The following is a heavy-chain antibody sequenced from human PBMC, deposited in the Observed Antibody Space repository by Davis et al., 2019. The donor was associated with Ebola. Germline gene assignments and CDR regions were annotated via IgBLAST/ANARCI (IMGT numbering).Heavy chain of an antibody. CDR3: AKASWGLLGNEAYYYGMDV. V-gene: IGHV3-48*02. J-gene: IGHJ6*02. D-gene: IGHD7-27*01. Sequence: GESLKISCTASGFTFGDYAMSWVRQAPGKGLEWVSYISSSSSTIYYADSVKGRFTISRDNAKNSLYLQMNSLRDEDTAVYYFAKASWGLLGNEAYYYGMDVWGQGTTVTVSS. CDR1: GFTFGDYA. CDR2: ISSSSSTI.